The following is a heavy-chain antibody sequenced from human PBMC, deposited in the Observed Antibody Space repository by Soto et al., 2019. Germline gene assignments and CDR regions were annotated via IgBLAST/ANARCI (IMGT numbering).Heavy chain of an antibody. CDR3: AKDRFPQDYGDTHFDY. CDR1: GFTFSSYG. CDR2: ISYDGSNK. J-gene: IGHJ4*02. D-gene: IGHD4-17*01. V-gene: IGHV3-30*18. Sequence: QVQLVESGGGVVQPGRSLRLSCAASGFTFSSYGMHWVRQAPGKGLEWVAVISYDGSNKYYADSVKGRFTISRDNSKNTLYLQMNSLRAEDTAVYYCAKDRFPQDYGDTHFDYWGQGTLVTVSS.